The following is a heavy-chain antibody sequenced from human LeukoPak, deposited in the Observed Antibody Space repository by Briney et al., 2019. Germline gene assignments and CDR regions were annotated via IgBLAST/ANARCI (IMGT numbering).Heavy chain of an antibody. CDR2: IKEDGSEK. V-gene: IGHV3-7*01. CDR3: ARDPWLLFDP. CDR1: GFTFSSYW. D-gene: IGHD5-12*01. J-gene: IGHJ5*02. Sequence: PGGSLRLSCAASGFTFSSYWMSWVRQAPGKGLEWVASIKEDGSEKYHVDSVKGRFTISRDNTKNSLYLQMNSLRAEDTAVYYCARDPWLLFDPWGRGTLVTVSS.